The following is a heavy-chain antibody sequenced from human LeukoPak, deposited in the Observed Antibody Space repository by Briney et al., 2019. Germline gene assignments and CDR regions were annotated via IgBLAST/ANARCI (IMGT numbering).Heavy chain of an antibody. CDR2: IIPILGIA. D-gene: IGHD3-3*02. V-gene: IGHV1-69*04. CDR3: ARGLSDAFDI. CDR1: GGTFTIYA. Sequence: ASVTVSCKASGGTFTIYAISWVRQAPGQGLEWMGRIIPILGIANYAQKFQGRVTITADKSTSTAYMELSSLRSEDTAVYYCARGLSDAFDIWGQGTMVTVSS. J-gene: IGHJ3*02.